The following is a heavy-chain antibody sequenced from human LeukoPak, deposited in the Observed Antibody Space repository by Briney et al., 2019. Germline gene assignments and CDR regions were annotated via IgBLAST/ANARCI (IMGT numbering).Heavy chain of an antibody. V-gene: IGHV3-30-3*01. Sequence: PGGSLRLSCAAFGFTFSSYAMHWVRQAPGKGLEWVAVISYDGSNKYYADSVKGRFTISRDNSKNTLYLQMNSLRAEDTAVYYCARAYYDILTGYSRTDYYFDYWGQGTLVTVSS. J-gene: IGHJ4*02. CDR3: ARAYYDILTGYSRTDYYFDY. CDR2: ISYDGSNK. D-gene: IGHD3-9*01. CDR1: GFTFSSYA.